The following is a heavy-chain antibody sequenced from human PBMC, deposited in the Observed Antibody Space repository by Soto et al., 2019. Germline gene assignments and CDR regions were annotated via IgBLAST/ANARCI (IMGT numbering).Heavy chain of an antibody. V-gene: IGHV1-8*01. CDR3: ARGRRWEHWLVSPIYYGMDV. Sequence: GASVKVSCKASGYTFTSYDINWVRQATGQGLEWMGWMNPNSGNTGYAQKFQGRVTMTRNTSISTAYMELSRLRSEDTAVYYCARGRRWEHWLVSPIYYGMDVWGQGTTVTVSS. CDR1: GYTFTSYD. CDR2: MNPNSGNT. D-gene: IGHD6-19*01. J-gene: IGHJ6*02.